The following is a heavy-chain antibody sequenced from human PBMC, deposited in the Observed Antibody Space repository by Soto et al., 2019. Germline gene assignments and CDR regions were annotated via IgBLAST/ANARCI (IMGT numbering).Heavy chain of an antibody. V-gene: IGHV3-30-3*01. CDR1: GXSFSHYA. J-gene: IGHJ3*02. CDR3: ARDPYRLYWDWSFDI. Sequence: GSLRLSCAASGXSFSHYALNWVRQAPGKGLEWVALISFDGSDKFYSDSVKGRFTISRDNSKNIVYLEMNSMRLEDTAIYYCARDPYRLYWDWSFDIWGQGTQVTVSS. CDR2: ISFDGSDK. D-gene: IGHD2-8*02.